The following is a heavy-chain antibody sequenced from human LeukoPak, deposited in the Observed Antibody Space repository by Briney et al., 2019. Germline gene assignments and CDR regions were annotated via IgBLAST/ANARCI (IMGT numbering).Heavy chain of an antibody. V-gene: IGHV4-59*01. Sequence: SETLSLTCTVSNGSISSDYWTWIRQPPGKGLEWIGYIYYSGSTKYNPSLESRATISLDTSRNQFSLKLTSMTAADTAVYYCARLTTRPGGIRPLIMDFWGQGTLVTVSS. CDR3: ARLTTRPGGIRPLIMDF. J-gene: IGHJ4*02. D-gene: IGHD3-10*01. CDR2: IYYSGST. CDR1: NGSISSDY.